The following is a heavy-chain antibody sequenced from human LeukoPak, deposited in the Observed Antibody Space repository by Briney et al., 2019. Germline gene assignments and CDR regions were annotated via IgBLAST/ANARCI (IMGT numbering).Heavy chain of an antibody. CDR3: ARGAETYYYDSSGCGY. CDR2: IYYSGST. Sequence: PSQTLSLTCTVSGGSISSGGYYWSWIRQHPGKGLERIGYIYYSGSTYYNPSLKSRVTISVDTSKNQFSLKLSSVTAADTAVYYCARGAETYYYDSSGCGYWGQGTLVTVSS. D-gene: IGHD3-22*01. V-gene: IGHV4-31*03. J-gene: IGHJ4*02. CDR1: GGSISSGGYY.